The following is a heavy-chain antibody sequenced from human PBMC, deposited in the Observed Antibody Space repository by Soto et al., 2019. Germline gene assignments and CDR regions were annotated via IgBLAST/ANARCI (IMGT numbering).Heavy chain of an antibody. D-gene: IGHD3-10*01. Sequence: ASVKVSCKASGYTFTSYGISWVRQAPGQGLEWMGWISAYNGNTNYAQKLQGRVTMTTDTSTSTAYMELRSLRSDDTAVYYCARLPDTYYYGSGSYTYYFDYWGQGTLVTVSS. CDR2: ISAYNGNT. CDR1: GYTFTSYG. J-gene: IGHJ4*02. V-gene: IGHV1-18*01. CDR3: ARLPDTYYYGSGSYTYYFDY.